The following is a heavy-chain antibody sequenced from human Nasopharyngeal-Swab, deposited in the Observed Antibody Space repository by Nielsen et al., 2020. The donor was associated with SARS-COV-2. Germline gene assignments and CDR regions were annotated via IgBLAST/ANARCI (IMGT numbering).Heavy chain of an antibody. CDR1: GFTFRSYA. CDR2: ISGSDHTT. J-gene: IGHJ6*02. CDR3: AKDHGYYYGMDV. Sequence: GESLKISCAASGFTFRSYAISWVRQAPGKGLEWVSVISGSDHTTYYADSVKGRFTISRDNSKNTVNLQMNSLRAEDTALYYCAKDHGYYYGMDVWGQGTTVTVSS. V-gene: IGHV3-23*01.